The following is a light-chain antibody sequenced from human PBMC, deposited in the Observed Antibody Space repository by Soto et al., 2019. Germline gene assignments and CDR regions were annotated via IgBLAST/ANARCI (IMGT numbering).Light chain of an antibody. J-gene: IGLJ2*01. Sequence: QSALTQPASVSGSPGQSITVSCIGTSSDIGGYNYVSWYQQHPGKAPKLMIHDVSNRPSGVSDRFSGSKSGNTASLTISGLQADDEAYYYCSSYASSNTHVFGGGTQLTVL. CDR1: SSDIGGYNY. CDR3: SSYASSNTHV. CDR2: DVS. V-gene: IGLV2-14*01.